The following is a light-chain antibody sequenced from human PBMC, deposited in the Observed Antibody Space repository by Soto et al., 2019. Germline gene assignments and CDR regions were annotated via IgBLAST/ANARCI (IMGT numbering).Light chain of an antibody. J-gene: IGKJ4*01. Sequence: AIQVTQSPSSLSASVGDRVTITCRASQGISSALVWYQQKPGKAPKLLIYDASTLESGVPSRFSGSGYGTDFTLTISSXQPEDFATYYCQQFDSNPLTFGGGTKVDIK. CDR2: DAS. V-gene: IGKV1-13*02. CDR3: QQFDSNPLT. CDR1: QGISSA.